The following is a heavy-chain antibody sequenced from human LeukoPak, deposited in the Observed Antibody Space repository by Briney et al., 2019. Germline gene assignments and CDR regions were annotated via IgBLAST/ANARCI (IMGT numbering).Heavy chain of an antibody. CDR3: ATAGNDYGDYQLDY. J-gene: IGHJ4*02. CDR1: GGSFSGYY. V-gene: IGHV4-34*01. CDR2: INHSGST. Sequence: SETLSLTCAVYGGSFSGYYWSSIRQPRGKGLEWIGEINHSGSTNYNPSLKSRVTISVDTSKNQFSLKLSSVTAADTAVYYCATAGNDYGDYQLDYWGQGTLVTVSS. D-gene: IGHD4-17*01.